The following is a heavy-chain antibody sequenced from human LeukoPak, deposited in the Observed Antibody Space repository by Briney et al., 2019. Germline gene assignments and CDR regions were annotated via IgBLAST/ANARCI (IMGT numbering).Heavy chain of an antibody. CDR1: GYSISSGYY. J-gene: IGHJ4*02. CDR2: IYHSGST. D-gene: IGHD3-3*01. Sequence: SETLSLTCAVSGYSISSGYYWGWIRQPPVKGLEWSGSIYHSGSTYYNPSLKSRVTISVDTSKNQFSLKLSSVTAADTAVYYCARGDFWSGYSPPEYFDYWGQGTLVTVSS. V-gene: IGHV4-38-2*01. CDR3: ARGDFWSGYSPPEYFDY.